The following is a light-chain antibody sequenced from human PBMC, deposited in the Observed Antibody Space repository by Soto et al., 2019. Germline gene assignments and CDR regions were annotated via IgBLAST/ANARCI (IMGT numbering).Light chain of an antibody. Sequence: DIQMTQSPSTLSASVGDRVTITCRASQSISSWLAWYQQKPGKAPKLLIYKASSLESGVPSRFSGSGSGTEFTLTISSPQPDDFATYYCQQYNSYSTFSQGTKLEI. V-gene: IGKV1-5*03. CDR3: QQYNSYST. CDR1: QSISSW. J-gene: IGKJ2*01. CDR2: KAS.